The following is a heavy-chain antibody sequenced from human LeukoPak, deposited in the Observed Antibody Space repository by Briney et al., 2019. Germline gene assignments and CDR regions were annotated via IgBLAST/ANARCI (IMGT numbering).Heavy chain of an antibody. V-gene: IGHV4-38-2*02. Sequence: SETLSLTCTVSGGSISSGYYWGWIRQPPGKGLEWIGSIYHSGSTYYNPSLKSRVTISVDTSKNQFSLKLSSVTAADTAVYYCARAPNNYGDYVRYYYYMDVWGKGTTVTVSS. CDR1: GGSISSGYY. CDR3: ARAPNNYGDYVRYYYYMDV. CDR2: IYHSGST. D-gene: IGHD4-17*01. J-gene: IGHJ6*03.